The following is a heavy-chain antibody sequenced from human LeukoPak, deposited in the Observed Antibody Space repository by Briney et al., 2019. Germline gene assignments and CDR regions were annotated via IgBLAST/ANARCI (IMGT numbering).Heavy chain of an antibody. D-gene: IGHD3-10*01. CDR2: IIPIFGTA. CDR3: ARDRLYYGSGSYDY. V-gene: IGHV1-69*05. J-gene: IGHJ4*02. Sequence: SVKVSCKASGGTFSSYAISWVRQAPGQGLEWMGRIIPIFGTANYAQKFQGRVTITTDESTSTAYMELSSLRSEDTAVYYRARDRLYYGSGSYDYWGQGTLVTVSS. CDR1: GGTFSSYA.